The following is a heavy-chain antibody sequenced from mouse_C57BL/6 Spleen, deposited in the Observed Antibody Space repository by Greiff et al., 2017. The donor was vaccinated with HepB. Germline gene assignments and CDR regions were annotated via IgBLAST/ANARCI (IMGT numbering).Heavy chain of an antibody. D-gene: IGHD1-1*01. CDR2: IYPGSGNT. CDR1: GYSFTSYY. J-gene: IGHJ4*01. CDR3: AREVLRSYAMDY. Sequence: VQLVESGPELVKPGASVKISCKASGYSFTSYYIHWVKQRPGQGLEWIGWIYPGSGNTKYNEKFKGKATLTADTSSSTAYMQLSSLTSEDSAVYYCAREVLRSYAMDYWGQGTSVTVSS. V-gene: IGHV1-66*01.